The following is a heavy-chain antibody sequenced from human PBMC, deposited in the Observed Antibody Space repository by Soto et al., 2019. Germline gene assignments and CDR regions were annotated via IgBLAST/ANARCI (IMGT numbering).Heavy chain of an antibody. CDR1: GFTFINYA. J-gene: IGHJ4*02. D-gene: IGHD5-18*01. V-gene: IGHV3-23*01. Sequence: PGGSLRLSCEASGFTFINYAMSWVRQSPGKGLEWVSSISDTGGDSYYADSMDGRFTVSRDNSKNTLYLQINSLRAEDTAIYYCARDLSRSDTMPCLDHWGQGALVTVSS. CDR2: ISDTGGDS. CDR3: ARDLSRSDTMPCLDH.